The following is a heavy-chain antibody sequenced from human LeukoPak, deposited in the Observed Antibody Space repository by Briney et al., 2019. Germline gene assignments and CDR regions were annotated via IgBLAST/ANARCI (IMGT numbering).Heavy chain of an antibody. V-gene: IGHV3-21*01. CDR3: ARDPYDNDFRGHQSIDY. Sequence: GGSLRLSCAASGFTFSSYSMNWVRKAPGKGLEWVSSISSSSSYIYYEDSGRGRFTISRDITNTSLYLQMNSLRAEDTAVYYCARDPYDNDFRGHQSIDYWGQGTLVTVSS. J-gene: IGHJ4*02. D-gene: IGHD3-9*01. CDR1: GFTFSSYS. CDR2: ISSSSSYI.